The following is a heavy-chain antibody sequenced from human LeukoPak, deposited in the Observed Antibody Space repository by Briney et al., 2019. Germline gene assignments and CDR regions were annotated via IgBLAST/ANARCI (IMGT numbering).Heavy chain of an antibody. CDR3: ARGVTTVTTDYYYYGMDV. CDR1: GGTFSSYA. Sequence: SVKVSCKASGGTFSSYAISWVRQAPGQGLEWMGRIIPILGIANYAQKSQGRVTITADKSTSTAYMELSSLRSEDTAVYYCARGVTTVTTDYYYYGMDVWGQGTTVTVSS. CDR2: IIPILGIA. V-gene: IGHV1-69*04. D-gene: IGHD4-17*01. J-gene: IGHJ6*02.